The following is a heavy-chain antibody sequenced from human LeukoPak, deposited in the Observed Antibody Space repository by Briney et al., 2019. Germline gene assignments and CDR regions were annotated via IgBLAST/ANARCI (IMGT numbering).Heavy chain of an antibody. J-gene: IGHJ4*02. CDR1: GGTFSSYA. CDR3: ARDPIMITFGGVIVRRNYFDY. CDR2: IIPIFGTA. D-gene: IGHD3-16*02. V-gene: IGHV1-69*05. Sequence: ASVKASCKASGGTFSSYAISWVRQAPGQGLGWMGGIIPIFGTANYAQKFQGRVTITTDESTSTAYMELSSLRSEDTAVYYCARDPIMITFGGVIVRRNYFDYWGQGTLVTVSS.